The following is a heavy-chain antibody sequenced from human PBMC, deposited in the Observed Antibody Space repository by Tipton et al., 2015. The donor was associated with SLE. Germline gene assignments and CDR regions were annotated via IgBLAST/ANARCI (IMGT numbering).Heavy chain of an antibody. V-gene: IGHV4-30-4*01. J-gene: IGHJ4*02. CDR3: ATSHERHSSGCTFDY. CDR1: SGSINSRDYY. CDR2: IYYSGNT. Sequence: TLSLTCTVSSGSINSRDYYWSWIRQPPGKGLEWIGFIYYSGNTYYNPSLKSRVTISLDTSKNQFSLKLSSVTAADTAVYYCATSHERHSSGCTFDYWGQGTLVTVSS. D-gene: IGHD6-19*01.